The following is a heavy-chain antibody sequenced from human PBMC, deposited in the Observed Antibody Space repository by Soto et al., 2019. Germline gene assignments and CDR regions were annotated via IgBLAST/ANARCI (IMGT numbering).Heavy chain of an antibody. CDR1: GGSISSYY. CDR3: ARARSGLDDSNDAFDI. Sequence: PSETLSLTCTVSGGSISSYYWSWIRQPPGKGLEWIGYIYYSGSTNYNPSLKSRVTISVDTSKNQFSLKLSSVTAADTAVYYCARARSGLDDSNDAFDIWGQGTMVTVSS. D-gene: IGHD3-10*01. V-gene: IGHV4-59*01. CDR2: IYYSGST. J-gene: IGHJ3*02.